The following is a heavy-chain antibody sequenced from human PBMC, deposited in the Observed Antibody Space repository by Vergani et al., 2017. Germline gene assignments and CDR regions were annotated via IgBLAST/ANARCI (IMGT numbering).Heavy chain of an antibody. CDR2: ISRNRGSI. J-gene: IGHJ3*02. V-gene: IGHV3-9*01. CDR3: ARDRASDAFDI. CDR1: GFILDDYA. Sequence: EVQLVESGGGLVQPGRSLRLSCAASGFILDDYAMHWARQAPGKGLEWVSGISRNRGSIGYADSVKGRFTISRXSAKNSLYLQMNSLRAEDTALYYCARDRASDAFDIWGQGTMVTVSS.